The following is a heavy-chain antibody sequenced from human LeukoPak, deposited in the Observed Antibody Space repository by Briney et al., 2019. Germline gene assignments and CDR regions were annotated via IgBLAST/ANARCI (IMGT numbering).Heavy chain of an antibody. Sequence: GGSLRLSCAASGFTFSNAWMSWVRQAPGKGLEWVGRTKSKTDGGTTDYAAPVKGRFIISRDDSKNTLYLQMNSLKTEDTAVYYCTTTPSITMIVVVTDFDYWGQGTLVTVSS. CDR3: TTTPSITMIVVVTDFDY. V-gene: IGHV3-15*01. CDR1: GFTFSNAW. J-gene: IGHJ4*02. D-gene: IGHD3-22*01. CDR2: TKSKTDGGTT.